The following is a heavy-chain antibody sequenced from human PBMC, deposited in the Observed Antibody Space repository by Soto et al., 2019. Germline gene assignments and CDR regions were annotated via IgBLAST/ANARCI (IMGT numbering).Heavy chain of an antibody. CDR1: GGSVSSGDYY. CDR3: ARIPVDTSMIYWLDP. Sequence: SETLSLTCTVSGGSVSSGDYYWSWIRQPPGKGLEWIGYIYYSGNTNYNPSLKSQVIISVDTSKNLFSLKLTSVTAADTAVYYCARIPVDTSMIYWLDPWGQGTLVTVS. J-gene: IGHJ5*02. V-gene: IGHV4-61*08. D-gene: IGHD5-18*01. CDR2: IYYSGNT.